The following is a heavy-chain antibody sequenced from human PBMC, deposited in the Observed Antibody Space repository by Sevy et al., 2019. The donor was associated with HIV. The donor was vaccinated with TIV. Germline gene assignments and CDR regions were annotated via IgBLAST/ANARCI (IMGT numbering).Heavy chain of an antibody. D-gene: IGHD3-10*01. CDR3: AGSGKGGLTICRDNHKNSLYLQRNSLGDEDTAVYYCARVSEHYYGSGSYFDY. V-gene: IGHV3-48*02. CDR2: ISSSSSTI. CDR1: GFTFSSYS. Sequence: GGSLRLSCAASGFTFSSYSMNWVRQAPGKGLEWVSYISSSSSTIYYADSVKGRFTISRDNAKNSLYLQMNSLRNEDFRATNYAGSGKGGLTICRDNHKNSLYLQRNSLGDEDTAVYYCARVSEHYYGSGSYFDYWGQGTLVTVSS. J-gene: IGHJ4*02.